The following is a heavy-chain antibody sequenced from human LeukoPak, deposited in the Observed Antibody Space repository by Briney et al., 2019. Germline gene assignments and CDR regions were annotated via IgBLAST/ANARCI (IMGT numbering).Heavy chain of an antibody. CDR1: GFTFSSYW. D-gene: IGHD3-16*02. Sequence: PGGSLRLSCAASGFTFSSYWMSWVRQASGKGLEWVANIKQDGSEKYYVDSVKGRFAISRDNAKNSLYLQMNSLRAEDTAVYYCARVLSYDYVWGSYHESWFDPWGQGTLVTVSS. CDR2: IKQDGSEK. J-gene: IGHJ5*02. V-gene: IGHV3-7*01. CDR3: ARVLSYDYVWGSYHESWFDP.